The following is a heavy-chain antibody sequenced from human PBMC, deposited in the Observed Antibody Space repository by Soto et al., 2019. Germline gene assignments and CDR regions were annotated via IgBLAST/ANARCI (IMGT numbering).Heavy chain of an antibody. Sequence: QLQLEESGPGLVKSSETLSLTCSVSGDSISSSSYYWGWIRQSPGEGLEWIGNIHGNGGTQYNPSLRSRVINSVDTPANQFSLRLTSVTAADTAVYHCASRYGQSEFDHWGQGSLVTVSS. CDR3: ASRYGQSEFDH. J-gene: IGHJ4*02. D-gene: IGHD3-9*01. V-gene: IGHV4-39*01. CDR1: GDSISSSSYY. CDR2: IHGNGGT.